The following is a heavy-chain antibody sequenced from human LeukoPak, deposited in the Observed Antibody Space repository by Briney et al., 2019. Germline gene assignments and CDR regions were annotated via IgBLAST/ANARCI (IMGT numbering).Heavy chain of an antibody. V-gene: IGHV1-46*01. CDR2: INPSGGST. D-gene: IGHD2-2*01. J-gene: IGHJ6*03. Sequence: ASVKVSCKASGYTFTSYYMHWVRQAPGQGLEWMGIINPSGGSTSYAQKFQGRVIMTRDMSTSTVYMELSSLRSEDTAVYYCARDIVVVPAAIQGYYYYYMDVWGKGTTVTVSS. CDR1: GYTFTSYY. CDR3: ARDIVVVPAAIQGYYYYYMDV.